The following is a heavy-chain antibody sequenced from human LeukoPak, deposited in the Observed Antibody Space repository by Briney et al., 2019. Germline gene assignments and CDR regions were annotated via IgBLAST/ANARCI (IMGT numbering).Heavy chain of an antibody. V-gene: IGHV3-48*03. D-gene: IGHD4-17*01. Sequence: QPGGSLRLSCAASGFTFSSYEMNWVRQAPGKGLEWVSYISNSGSTIYYADSVKGRFTISRDNAKNSLYLQMNSLRAEDTAVYYCARVVDHDYGDYYLDYWGQGTLVTVS. J-gene: IGHJ4*02. CDR1: GFTFSSYE. CDR3: ARVVDHDYGDYYLDY. CDR2: ISNSGSTI.